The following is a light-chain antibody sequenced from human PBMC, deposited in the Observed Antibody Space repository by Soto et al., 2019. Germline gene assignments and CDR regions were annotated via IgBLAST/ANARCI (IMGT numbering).Light chain of an antibody. CDR1: QSVDSN. CDR3: QQYNDWPLT. Sequence: EIVMTQSPATLSVSPGDGATLSCRASQSVDSNLAWYQQKPGQTPRLLIYGASTRPTGIPARFSGSGSGTEFTLTLISLQSEDSAVYYCQQYNDWPLTFGGGTKVDIK. V-gene: IGKV3D-15*01. J-gene: IGKJ4*01. CDR2: GAS.